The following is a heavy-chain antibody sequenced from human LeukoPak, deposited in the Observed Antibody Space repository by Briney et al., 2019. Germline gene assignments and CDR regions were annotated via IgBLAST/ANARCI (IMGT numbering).Heavy chain of an antibody. J-gene: IGHJ4*02. D-gene: IGHD5-18*01. CDR3: ARGNSFNLF. CDR1: GASINNYY. V-gene: IGHV4-59*01. Sequence: SETLSLTCTVSGASINNYYWSWIRQPPGKGLEWIGYIFHSGSTTYNPSLKSRVTISIDTSKNQFSLKLYSVTAADAAVYYCARGNSFNLFWGQGTLVTVSS. CDR2: IFHSGST.